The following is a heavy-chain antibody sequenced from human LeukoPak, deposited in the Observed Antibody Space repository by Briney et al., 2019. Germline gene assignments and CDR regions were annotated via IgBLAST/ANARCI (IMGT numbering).Heavy chain of an antibody. CDR3: ARSARSEAADY. J-gene: IGHJ4*02. CDR2: INAGNRNT. V-gene: IGHV1-3*01. CDR1: GYTFLNYT. Sequence: GASVKVSCKASGYTFLNYTMHWVRQAPGQRLEWMGWINAGNRNTKYSQKFQGRVTITRDTSATIAYMELSSLRSEDTAVYYCARSARSEAADYRGQGTLVTVSP.